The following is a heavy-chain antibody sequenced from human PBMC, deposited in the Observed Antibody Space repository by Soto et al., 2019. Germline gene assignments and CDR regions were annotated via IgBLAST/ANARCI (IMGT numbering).Heavy chain of an antibody. CDR1: GYTFSGYY. Sequence: ASVKVSFKASGYTFSGYYIHWVRQAPGQGLEWVGWINPNSGDTTYAQKFQGRVTVTRDTSISTAYMDLSSLTSDDTAVYYCARGGSSSWPYYYGMDAWGQGTTVTVSS. J-gene: IGHJ6*02. CDR3: ARGGSSSWPYYYGMDA. D-gene: IGHD2-15*01. CDR2: INPNSGDT. V-gene: IGHV1-2*02.